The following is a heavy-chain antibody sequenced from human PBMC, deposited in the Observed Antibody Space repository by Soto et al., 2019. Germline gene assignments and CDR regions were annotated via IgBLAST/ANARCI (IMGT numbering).Heavy chain of an antibody. V-gene: IGHV1-3*01. Sequence: ASVKVSCKASGYTFTSYAMHWVRQAPGQRLEWMGWINAGNGNTKYSQKFQGRVTITRDTSASTAYMELSSLRSEDTAVYYCARDSFRGAAPMGVWDVWGQGTTVTVSS. CDR3: ARDSFRGAAPMGVWDV. J-gene: IGHJ6*02. CDR2: INAGNGNT. D-gene: IGHD3-10*01. CDR1: GYTFTSYA.